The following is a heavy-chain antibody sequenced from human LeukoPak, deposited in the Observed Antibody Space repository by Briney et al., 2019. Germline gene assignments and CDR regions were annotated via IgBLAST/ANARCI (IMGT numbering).Heavy chain of an antibody. CDR2: ISYSGST. Sequence: SSETLSLTCTVSGGSISSSSYYWGWIRQPPGKGLEWIVSISYSGSTSYNPSLKSRVTISVDTSRNQFSLKLSSVTAADTAVYYCARPREGNYFNYAFDIWGQGTVVTVSS. V-gene: IGHV4-39*01. D-gene: IGHD1-7*01. J-gene: IGHJ3*02. CDR3: ARPREGNYFNYAFDI. CDR1: GGSISSSSYY.